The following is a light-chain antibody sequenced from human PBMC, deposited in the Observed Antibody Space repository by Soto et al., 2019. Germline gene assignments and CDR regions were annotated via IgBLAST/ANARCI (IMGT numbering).Light chain of an antibody. CDR1: QSVLYSSNNKNH. J-gene: IGKJ4*01. V-gene: IGKV4-1*01. Sequence: DIVMTQSPDSLAVSLGERATINCKSSQSVLYSSNNKNHLAWYQQNPGQPPKLLIYWASTRESGVPDRFSGSGSGTDFTLTISSLQAEDVAVYCCQQYYTTPLTFGGGTKVEIK. CDR2: WAS. CDR3: QQYYTTPLT.